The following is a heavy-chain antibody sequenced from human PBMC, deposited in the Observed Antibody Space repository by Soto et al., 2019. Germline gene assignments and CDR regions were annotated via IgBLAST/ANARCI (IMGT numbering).Heavy chain of an antibody. CDR1: GFTFDDYA. CDR3: AKDLNDYGDVGAFVI. J-gene: IGHJ3*02. CDR2: ISWNSGSI. V-gene: IGHV3-9*01. D-gene: IGHD4-17*01. Sequence: EVQLVESGGGLVQPGRSLRLSCAASGFTFDDYAMHWVRQAPGKGLEWVSGISWNSGSIGYADSVKGRFTISRDNAKNSLYLQMNSLRAEDTALYYCAKDLNDYGDVGAFVIWGQGTMVTVSS.